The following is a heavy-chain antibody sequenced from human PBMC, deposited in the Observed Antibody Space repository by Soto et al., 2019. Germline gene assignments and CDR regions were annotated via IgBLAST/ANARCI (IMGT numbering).Heavy chain of an antibody. CDR3: ARAGKYYYGSGSPYYYGMDV. D-gene: IGHD3-10*01. CDR2: ISGYNGNT. J-gene: IGHJ6*02. Sequence: QVQLVQSGAEVKKPGASVKVSCKASGYTFTSYGVSWVRQAPGQGLEWMGWISGYNGNTNYAQKLQGRVTMTTDTSNSTAYMELRSLRSDDTAVYYCARAGKYYYGSGSPYYYGMDVWGQGITVTVSS. V-gene: IGHV1-18*04. CDR1: GYTFTSYG.